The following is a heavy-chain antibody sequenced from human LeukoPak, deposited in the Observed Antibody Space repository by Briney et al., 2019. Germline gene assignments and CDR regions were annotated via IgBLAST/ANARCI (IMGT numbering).Heavy chain of an antibody. V-gene: IGHV4-59*01. D-gene: IGHD3-10*01. CDR3: ARVPYYYGSGRLYYYGMDV. CDR2: IYYSGST. Sequence: PSETLSLTCTVSGGSISSYYWSWIRQPPGKGLEWIGYIYYSGSTNYNPSLKSRVTISVDTSKNQFSLKLSSVTAADTAVYYCARVPYYYGSGRLYYYGMDVWGQGTTVTVSS. CDR1: GGSISSYY. J-gene: IGHJ6*02.